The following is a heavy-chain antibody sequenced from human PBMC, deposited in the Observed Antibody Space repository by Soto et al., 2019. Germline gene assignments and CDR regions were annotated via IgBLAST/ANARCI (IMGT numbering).Heavy chain of an antibody. Sequence: GGSLRLSCAASGFTFSSYAMSWVRQAPGKGLEWVSAISGSGGSTYYADSVKGRFTISRDNSKNTLYLQMNSLRAEDTAVYYCAKGPANYYDSSGYLDYWGQGTLVTVSS. J-gene: IGHJ4*02. CDR1: GFTFSSYA. CDR3: AKGPANYYDSSGYLDY. V-gene: IGHV3-23*01. CDR2: ISGSGGST. D-gene: IGHD3-22*01.